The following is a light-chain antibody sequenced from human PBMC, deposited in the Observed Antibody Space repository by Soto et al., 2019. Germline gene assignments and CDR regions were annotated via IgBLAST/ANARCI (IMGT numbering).Light chain of an antibody. CDR2: DNN. CDR1: CSNIGAGYD. Sequence: QSVLTQPPSVSGAPGQRVTISCTGSCSNIGAGYDVHWYQQLPGTAPKLLIYDNNNRPSGVPDRFSGSKSGTSASLAITGPQADDEADYFCQSYDSSLSGYVFGTGTKVTVL. J-gene: IGLJ1*01. V-gene: IGLV1-40*01. CDR3: QSYDSSLSGYV.